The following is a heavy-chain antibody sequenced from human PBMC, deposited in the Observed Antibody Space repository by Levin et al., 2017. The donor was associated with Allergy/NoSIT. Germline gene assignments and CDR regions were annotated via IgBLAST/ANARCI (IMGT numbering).Heavy chain of an antibody. J-gene: IGHJ4*02. D-gene: IGHD6-6*01. Sequence: GESLKISCAASGFTFSNYGMNWVRQAPGKGLEWVSYISSSSGTITYADSVKGRFTISRDNAKNSLYLQLNSLRAEDTAVYYCARGGAARPDYWGQGTLVTVSS. CDR1: GFTFSNYG. CDR2: ISSSSGTI. CDR3: ARGGAARPDY. V-gene: IGHV3-48*01.